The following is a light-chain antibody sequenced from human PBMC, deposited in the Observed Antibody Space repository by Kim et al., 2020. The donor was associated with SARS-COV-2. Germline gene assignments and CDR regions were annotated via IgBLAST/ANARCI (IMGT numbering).Light chain of an antibody. CDR3: QQYGSSPLMYT. J-gene: IGKJ2*01. CDR2: GAS. V-gene: IGKV3-20*01. CDR1: QSVSSSY. Sequence: PGERDTLSCRASQSVSSSYLAWYQQKPGQAPRLLIYGASSRATGIPDRFSGSGSGTDFTLTISRLEPEDFAVYYCQQYGSSPLMYTFGQGTKLEI.